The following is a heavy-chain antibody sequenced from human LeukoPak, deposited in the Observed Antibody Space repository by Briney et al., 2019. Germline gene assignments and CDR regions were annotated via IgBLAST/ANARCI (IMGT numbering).Heavy chain of an antibody. CDR1: GYTFTGYY. CDR2: INPNSGGT. V-gene: IGHV1-2*02. CDR3: ARASGRVAVAPSGT. J-gene: IGHJ5*02. D-gene: IGHD6-19*01. Sequence: ASVKVSCKASGYTFTGYYMHWVRQAPGQGLEWMGWINPNSGGTNYAQKFQGRVTMTRDTSISTAYMELSRLRSDDTAVYYCARASGRVAVAPSGTWGQGTLVTVSS.